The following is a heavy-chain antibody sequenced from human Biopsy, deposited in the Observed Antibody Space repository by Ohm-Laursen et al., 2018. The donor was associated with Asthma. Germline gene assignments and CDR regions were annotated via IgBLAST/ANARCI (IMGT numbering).Heavy chain of an antibody. J-gene: IGHJ4*02. CDR2: ISSSSSTI. CDR3: ARDLHPTNHLGELSEGFDY. V-gene: IGHV3-48*02. D-gene: IGHD3-16*02. CDR1: GFTFSSYS. Sequence: SLRLSCAASGFTFSSYSMNWVRQAPGKGLEWVSYISSSSSTIYYADSVKGRFTISRDNAKNSLYLQMNSLRDEDTAAYYCARDLHPTNHLGELSEGFDYWGQGTLVTVSS.